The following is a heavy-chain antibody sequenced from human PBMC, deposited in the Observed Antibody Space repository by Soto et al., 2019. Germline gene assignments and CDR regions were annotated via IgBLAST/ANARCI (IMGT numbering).Heavy chain of an antibody. J-gene: IGHJ3*02. Sequence: QVQLVQSGPEVKKPGSSVKVSCKASGNTFSTYAITWVRQAPGQGLEWMGRVIPIFGSTKYAQRLQGRVTIGADRSTSTSYMEWRSLTSEDTAMYYSARDLGYKEWQRVPATDSGAYDIWGQGTMVTASS. CDR2: VIPIFGST. CDR3: ARDLGYKEWQRVPATDSGAYDI. D-gene: IGHD5-12*01. CDR1: GNTFSTYA. V-gene: IGHV1-69*06.